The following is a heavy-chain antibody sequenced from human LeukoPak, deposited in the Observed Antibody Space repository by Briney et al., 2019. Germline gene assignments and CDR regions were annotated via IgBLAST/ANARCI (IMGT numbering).Heavy chain of an antibody. J-gene: IGHJ4*02. V-gene: IGHV4-34*01. CDR3: ARNFGYSSSWYSFDY. CDR2: INHSGST. Sequence: SETLSLTCAVYGGSFSGYYWSWVRQPPGKGLEWVGEINHSGSTNYNPSLKSRVTISVDTSKNQFSLKLSSVTAADTAVYYCARNFGYSSSWYSFDYWGQGTLVTVSS. D-gene: IGHD6-13*01. CDR1: GGSFSGYY.